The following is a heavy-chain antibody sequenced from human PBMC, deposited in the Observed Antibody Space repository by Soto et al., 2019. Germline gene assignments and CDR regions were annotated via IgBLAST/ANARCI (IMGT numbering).Heavy chain of an antibody. CDR1: SFTFSSYG. J-gene: IGHJ6*02. CDR2: ILYDGRKK. Sequence: RPSSAASSFTFSSYGMHWVRQAPDKGQGGVGVILYDGRKKLYADSTKGEFTMTRDYSKNTQDLQMKSLRAEDTAASYGAKNRLANSPYDYCGGGMDVWGQGTTVTVSS. D-gene: IGHD3-16*01. V-gene: IGHV3-30*18. CDR3: AKNRLANSPYDYCGGGMDV.